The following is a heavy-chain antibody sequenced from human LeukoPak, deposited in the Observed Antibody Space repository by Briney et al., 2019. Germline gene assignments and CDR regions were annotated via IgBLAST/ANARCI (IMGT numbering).Heavy chain of an antibody. CDR3: ARGRIAVAGTLDY. Sequence: GGSLRLSCATSGFSFSSYAMSWVRQAPGKGLEWVSSLTTGGSTFYADSVKGRFIISRDNSKNTLYLQMNSLRAEDTAVYYCARGRIAVAGTLDYWGQGTLVTVSS. CDR1: GFSFSSYA. D-gene: IGHD6-19*01. CDR2: LTTGGST. V-gene: IGHV3-23*01. J-gene: IGHJ4*02.